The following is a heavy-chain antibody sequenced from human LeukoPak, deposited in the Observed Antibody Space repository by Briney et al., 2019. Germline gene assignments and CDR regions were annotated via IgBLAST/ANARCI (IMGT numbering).Heavy chain of an antibody. V-gene: IGHV4-59*01. D-gene: IGHD3/OR15-3a*01. CDR2: IYYSGST. Sequence: SETLSLTCTVSGGFISSYYWSWIRQPPGKGLEWIGYIYYSGSTNYNPSLKSRVTISVDTSKNQFSLKLSSVTAADTAVYYCARDYGTGVDAFDIWGQGTMVTVSS. J-gene: IGHJ3*02. CDR1: GGFISSYY. CDR3: ARDYGTGVDAFDI.